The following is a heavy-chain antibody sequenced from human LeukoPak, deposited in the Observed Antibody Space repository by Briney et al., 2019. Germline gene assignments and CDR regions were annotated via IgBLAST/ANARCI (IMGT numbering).Heavy chain of an antibody. D-gene: IGHD5-24*01. CDR2: IIPILGIA. Sequence: SVKISCKASGGTFSSYAISWVRQAPGQGLEWMGRIIPILGIANYAQKFQGRVTITADKSTSTAYMELSSLRSEDTAVYYCARVGSDGYNSGLDAFDIWGQGTMVTVSS. CDR1: GGTFSSYA. V-gene: IGHV1-69*04. J-gene: IGHJ3*02. CDR3: ARVGSDGYNSGLDAFDI.